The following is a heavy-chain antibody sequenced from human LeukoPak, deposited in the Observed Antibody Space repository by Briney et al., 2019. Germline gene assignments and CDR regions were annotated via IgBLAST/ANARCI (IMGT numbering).Heavy chain of an antibody. Sequence: SETLSLTCAVYGVSFSGYYWSWIRQPPGKGLEWIGEINHSGSTNYNPSLKSRVTISVDTSKNQFSLKLSSVTAADTAVYYCARGTSYSSATGWFDPWGQGTLVTVSS. CDR3: ARGTSYSSATGWFDP. J-gene: IGHJ5*02. CDR1: GVSFSGYY. CDR2: INHSGST. D-gene: IGHD6-25*01. V-gene: IGHV4-34*01.